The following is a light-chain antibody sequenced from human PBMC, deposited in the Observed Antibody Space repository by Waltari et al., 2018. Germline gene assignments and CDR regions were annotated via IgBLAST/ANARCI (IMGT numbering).Light chain of an antibody. CDR3: CSYAGNYSFV. Sequence: QSALTQPRSVSGPLDPSVAISCNGTSSDVGSFTYFSWYQQLPGKAPKLMIYDVSKWPSGVPDRFSGSKSGNTASLTISGLQADDEADYYCCSYAGNYSFVFGTGTKVTVL. J-gene: IGLJ1*01. V-gene: IGLV2-11*01. CDR1: SSDVGSFTY. CDR2: DVS.